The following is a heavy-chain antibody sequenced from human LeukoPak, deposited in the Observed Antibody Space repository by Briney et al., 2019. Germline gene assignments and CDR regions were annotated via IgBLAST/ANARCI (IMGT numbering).Heavy chain of an antibody. CDR1: GFTFSSYA. CDR2: ISSNGGST. V-gene: IGHV3-64*01. Sequence: PGGSLRLSCAASGFTFSSYAMHWVRQAPGKGLEYVSAISSNGGSTYYANSVKGRFTISRDNSKNTLYLQMSSLRAEDMAVYYCARVYYDSSGYYDGFFDYWGQGTLVTVSS. D-gene: IGHD3-22*01. CDR3: ARVYYDSSGYYDGFFDY. J-gene: IGHJ4*02.